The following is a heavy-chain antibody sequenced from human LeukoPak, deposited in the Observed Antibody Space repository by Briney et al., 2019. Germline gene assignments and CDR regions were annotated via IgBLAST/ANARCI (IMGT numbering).Heavy chain of an antibody. Sequence: ASVKVSCEALGYTLTGYYMHWVRQAPGQGLQWMGWINPHSGGTKYPQRFQGRVTMTRDTSIDTIFMEFSRLTSDDTAIYYCARGAVTAGHFYFHMDVWGKGTTVTVSS. J-gene: IGHJ6*03. D-gene: IGHD2-21*02. CDR1: GYTLTGYY. CDR2: INPHSGGT. CDR3: ARGAVTAGHFYFHMDV. V-gene: IGHV1-2*02.